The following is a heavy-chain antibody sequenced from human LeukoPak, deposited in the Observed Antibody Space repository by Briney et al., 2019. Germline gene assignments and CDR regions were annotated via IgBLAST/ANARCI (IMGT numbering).Heavy chain of an antibody. D-gene: IGHD2-2*02. CDR3: ARVRYCSSTSCYTFDY. CDR1: GGTFSSYT. CDR2: IIPILGIA. Sequence: SVKVSSKASGGTFSSYTISWVRQAPGQGLEWMGRIIPILGIANYAQKFQGRVTITADKSTSTAYMELSSLRSEDTAVYYCARVRYCSSTSCYTFDYWGQGTLVTVSS. V-gene: IGHV1-69*02. J-gene: IGHJ4*02.